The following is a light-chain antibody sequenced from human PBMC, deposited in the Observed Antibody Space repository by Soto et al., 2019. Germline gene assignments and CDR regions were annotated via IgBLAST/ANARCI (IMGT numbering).Light chain of an antibody. J-gene: IGKJ4*01. CDR2: GAS. CDR1: QSVSSSY. CDR3: QQYRTLPLT. V-gene: IGKV3-20*01. Sequence: EVVLTQSPASLSLSPGESATLSCRTSQSVSSSYLAWYQQKPGQAPRLLIYGASFKATGIQDRFSGSGFGTDFTLSISRLEPEDFAVYYCQQYRTLPLTFGGGTRVESK.